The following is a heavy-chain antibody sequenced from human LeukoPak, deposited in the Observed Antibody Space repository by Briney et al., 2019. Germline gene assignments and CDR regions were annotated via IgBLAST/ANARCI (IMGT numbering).Heavy chain of an antibody. D-gene: IGHD3-10*01. Sequence: GASVKVSCKASGYTFTAYYIRWVRQAPDQGLEWMGWINPYSAATKYAQKFQDRVTMTRDTSVSTAYMDLSSLRSDDTAVYYCARGSYGSGSYPSDVWGQGTTVTVSS. CDR2: INPYSAAT. V-gene: IGHV1-2*02. CDR3: ARGSYGSGSYPSDV. CDR1: GYTFTAYY. J-gene: IGHJ6*02.